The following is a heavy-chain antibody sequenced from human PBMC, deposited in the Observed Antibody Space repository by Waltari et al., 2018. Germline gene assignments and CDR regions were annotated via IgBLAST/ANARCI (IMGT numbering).Heavy chain of an antibody. CDR3: TRDRGAPATAMGFDS. J-gene: IGHJ4*02. D-gene: IGHD5-18*01. CDR2: IYSESHT. CDR1: GFTVSNSY. V-gene: IGHV3-53*01. Sequence: EVQVEESGGDLIQPGGSLRLSCAVSGFTVSNSYMSWVRQAPGKGMGWVSIIYSESHTNYADSVKDRFIISRDNSKNTVDLQMNSLRVEDTAMYYCTRDRGAPATAMGFDSWGQGTLVTVSS.